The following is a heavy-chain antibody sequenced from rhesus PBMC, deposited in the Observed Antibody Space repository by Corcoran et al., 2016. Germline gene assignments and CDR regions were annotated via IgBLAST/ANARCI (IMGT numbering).Heavy chain of an antibody. CDR3: AKTVGGSSPFDY. D-gene: IGHD4-29*01. CDR1: GYSFTSYW. CDR2: IDPSDSDT. V-gene: IGHV5-2*01. J-gene: IGHJ4*01. Sequence: EVQLVQSGAEVKRPGESLKISCKTSGYSFTSYWIRWVRQLPGKGLEWMGAIDPSDSDTRYSPSFQGQVTISADKSIRTAYLQWSSLKASDSATYYCAKTVGGSSPFDYWGQGVLVTVSS.